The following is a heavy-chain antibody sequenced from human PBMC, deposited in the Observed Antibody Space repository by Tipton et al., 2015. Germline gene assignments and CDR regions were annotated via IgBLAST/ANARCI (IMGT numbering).Heavy chain of an antibody. Sequence: TLSLTCTVSGDSISSYYWSWIRQPPGKGLEWIGYIYYSGSTHYNPSLKSRLSISVDTSKNQFSLKLTSVTVADTAVYYCSLAGGTTGFDWGQGTLVTVSS. CDR3: SLAGGTTGFD. D-gene: IGHD1-26*01. J-gene: IGHJ4*02. CDR1: GDSISSYY. CDR2: IYYSGST. V-gene: IGHV4-59*12.